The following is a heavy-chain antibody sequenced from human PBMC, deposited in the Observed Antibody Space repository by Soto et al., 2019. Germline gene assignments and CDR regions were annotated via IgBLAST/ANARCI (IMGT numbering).Heavy chain of an antibody. CDR3: ARVLGPGYFDC. J-gene: IGHJ4*02. CDR1: GYTFTSYY. V-gene: IGHV1-46*01. D-gene: IGHD2-15*01. Sequence: QVQLVQSGAEVKKPGASVKVSCKASGYTFTSYYMHWVRQAPGQGLEWMGVINPSGGSTNYAQDFQGRVTMTRDTSTSTVYMELSSLRSEDAVVYYCARVLGPGYFDCWGQGTLVTVSS. CDR2: INPSGGST.